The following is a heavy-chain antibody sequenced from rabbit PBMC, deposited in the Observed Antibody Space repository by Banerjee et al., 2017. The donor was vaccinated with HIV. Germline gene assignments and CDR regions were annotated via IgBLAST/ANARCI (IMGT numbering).Heavy chain of an antibody. Sequence: EESGGDLVKPEGSLTLTCTASGFSFSGSYWICWVRQAPGKGLEWSACIDGGSRYTPSYASWAKGRFTISKTSSTTVTLQMTSLTAADTATYFCARWVSGGGGFNLWGQGTLVTVS. CDR3: ARWVSGGGGFNL. J-gene: IGHJ4*01. V-gene: IGHV1S45*01. D-gene: IGHD1-1*01. CDR1: GFSFSGSYW. CDR2: IDGGSRYTP.